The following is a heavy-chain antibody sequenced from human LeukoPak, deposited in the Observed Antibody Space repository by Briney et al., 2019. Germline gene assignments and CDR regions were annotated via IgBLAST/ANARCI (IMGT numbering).Heavy chain of an antibody. V-gene: IGHV4-39*07. D-gene: IGHD6-19*01. Sequence: PSETLSLTCTVSGGSISSSSYYWGWIRQPPGKGLELIGSIYFSGSTAYSPSLKSRVNISVDTSKNQFSLKLSSVTAADTAVYYCASISSGGGDAFDIWGQGTMVTVSS. CDR2: IYFSGST. CDR3: ASISSGGGDAFDI. J-gene: IGHJ3*02. CDR1: GGSISSSSYY.